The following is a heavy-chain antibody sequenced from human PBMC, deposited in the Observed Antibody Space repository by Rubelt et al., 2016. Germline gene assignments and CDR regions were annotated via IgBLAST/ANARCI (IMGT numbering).Heavy chain of an antibody. CDR3: AKAWWQQFEAH. D-gene: IGHD2-15*01. CDR2: INSDESST. V-gene: IGHV3-74*02. CDR1: GFTFSNYW. J-gene: IGHJ4*02. Sequence: VQLVESGGGVVQPGRSLRLSCAVSGFTFSNYWMHWVRQAPGEGLVWVSRINSDESSTRYADSVKGRFTISRDNARNTLYLQMNSLRAEDTAVYYCAKAWWQQFEAHWGQGTLVTVSS.